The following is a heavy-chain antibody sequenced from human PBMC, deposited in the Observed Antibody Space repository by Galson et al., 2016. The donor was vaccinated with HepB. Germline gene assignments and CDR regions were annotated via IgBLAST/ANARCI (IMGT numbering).Heavy chain of an antibody. CDR3: VRGRVNDFWSGYTERATHYFDS. Sequence: SLRLSCAASGFPFSSYAMYWVRQAPGKGLEFVSAITIYGGRTHYADSVKGRFTISRDDSKNTLNLQMSRLRTEDTAVYYCVRGRVNDFWSGYTERATHYFDSWGQGNLVTVPS. CDR1: GFPFSSYA. D-gene: IGHD3-3*01. J-gene: IGHJ4*02. V-gene: IGHV3-64D*06. CDR2: ITIYGGRT.